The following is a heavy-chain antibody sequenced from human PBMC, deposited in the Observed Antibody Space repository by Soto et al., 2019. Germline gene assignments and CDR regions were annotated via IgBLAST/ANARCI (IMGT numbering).Heavy chain of an antibody. V-gene: IGHV1-69*13. CDR2: IIPIFGTA. Sequence: GASVKVSCKASGGTFSSYAISWVRQAPGQGLEWMGGIIPIFGTANYAQKFQGRVTITADESTSTAYMELSSLRSEDTAVYYCASAWGTMVRGVMDDYYYYYGMDVWGQGTTVTVSS. J-gene: IGHJ6*02. CDR3: ASAWGTMVRGVMDDYYYYYGMDV. D-gene: IGHD3-10*01. CDR1: GGTFSSYA.